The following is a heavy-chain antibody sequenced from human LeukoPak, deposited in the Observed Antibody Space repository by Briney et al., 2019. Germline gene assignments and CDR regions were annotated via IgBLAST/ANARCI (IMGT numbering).Heavy chain of an antibody. J-gene: IGHJ4*02. CDR3: ASYFHYGDYASLWY. Sequence: PGGSLRLSCAASGFTFNTYAMSWVRQAPGKGLEWVSSISENGESTHYADSVKGRFTISRDNSRNTLYLQMNSLRAEDTAVYYCASYFHYGDYASLWYWGQGTLVTVSS. CDR1: GFTFNTYA. D-gene: IGHD4-17*01. V-gene: IGHV3-23*01. CDR2: ISENGEST.